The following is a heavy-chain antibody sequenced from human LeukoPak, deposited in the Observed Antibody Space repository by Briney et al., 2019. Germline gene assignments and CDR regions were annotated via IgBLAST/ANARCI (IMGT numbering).Heavy chain of an antibody. Sequence: GGSLRLSCAVSGLSFSTNTMNWVRQAPGKGLEWISYISSSSSTTYYADSVKGRFTMSRDNAKKSLYLQMNSLRAEDTAVYYCASWAGAAAGFTGPLDYWGQGTLVTVSS. CDR1: GLSFSTNT. J-gene: IGHJ4*02. D-gene: IGHD6-13*01. CDR2: ISSSSSTT. V-gene: IGHV3-48*01. CDR3: ASWAGAAAGFTGPLDY.